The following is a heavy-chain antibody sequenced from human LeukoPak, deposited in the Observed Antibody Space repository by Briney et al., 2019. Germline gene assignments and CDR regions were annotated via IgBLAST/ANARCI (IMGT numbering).Heavy chain of an antibody. D-gene: IGHD6-6*01. CDR3: ASDPSIAARPPWFDP. J-gene: IGHJ5*02. CDR1: GYTFTSYG. CDR2: ISAYNGNT. Sequence: GASVKVSCKASGYTFTSYGISWVRQAPGQGLEWMGWISAYNGNTNYAQKLQGRVTMTTDTSTSTAYMELRSLRSDDTAVYYCASDPSIAARPPWFDPWGQGTLVTVSS. V-gene: IGHV1-18*01.